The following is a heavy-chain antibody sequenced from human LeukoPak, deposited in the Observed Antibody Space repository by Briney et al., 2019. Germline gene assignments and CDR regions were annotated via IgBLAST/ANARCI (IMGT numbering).Heavy chain of an antibody. CDR3: AGGDDYDSLTGYYTAPDY. V-gene: IGHV1-18*01. Sequence: ASVKVSCKASGYTFTSYGISWVRQAPGQGLEWMGWISAYNGNTNYAQKLQGRVTMTTDTSTSTAYMELRSLRSDDTAVYYCAGGDDYDSLTGYYTAPDYWGQGTLVTVSS. D-gene: IGHD3-9*01. CDR1: GYTFTSYG. J-gene: IGHJ4*02. CDR2: ISAYNGNT.